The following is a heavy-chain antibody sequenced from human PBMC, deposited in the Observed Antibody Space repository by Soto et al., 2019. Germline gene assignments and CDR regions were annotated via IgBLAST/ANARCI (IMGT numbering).Heavy chain of an antibody. V-gene: IGHV3-48*03. CDR3: ARLVTATRNYYYGMDV. J-gene: IGHJ6*02. CDR2: TSSSGSTI. Sequence: GKGLEWLSYTSSSGSTIYYADSVKGRFTISRDNAKNSLFLQMNSLRAEDTAVYYCARLVTATRNYYYGMDVWGQGTTVTVSS. D-gene: IGHD1-20*01.